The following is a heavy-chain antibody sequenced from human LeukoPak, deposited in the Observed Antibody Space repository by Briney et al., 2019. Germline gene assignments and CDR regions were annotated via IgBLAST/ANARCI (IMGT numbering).Heavy chain of an antibody. CDR1: GFTFSSYW. V-gene: IGHV3-74*01. CDR3: ARALYIAAAGPFDP. J-gene: IGHJ5*02. CDR2: INSDGSST. Sequence: PGGSLRLSCAASGFTFSSYWMHWVRQAAGKGLVWVSRINSDGSSTSYADSVKGRFTISRDNAKNTLYLQMNSLRAEDTAVYYCARALYIAAAGPFDPWGQGTLVTVSS. D-gene: IGHD6-13*01.